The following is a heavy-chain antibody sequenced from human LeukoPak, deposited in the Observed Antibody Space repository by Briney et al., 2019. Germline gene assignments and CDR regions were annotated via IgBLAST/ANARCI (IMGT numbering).Heavy chain of an antibody. CDR1: GFTFSSYA. D-gene: IGHD6-13*01. V-gene: IGHV3-64D*09. J-gene: IGHJ4*02. CDR3: VSSSWYRVFDY. Sequence: GGSLRLSCSASGFTFSSYAMHWVRQAPGKGLEYVSAISSNGGSTYYADSVKGRFTISRDNSKNTLYLPMSSLRAEDTAVYYCVSSSWYRVFDYWGQGTLVTVSS. CDR2: ISSNGGST.